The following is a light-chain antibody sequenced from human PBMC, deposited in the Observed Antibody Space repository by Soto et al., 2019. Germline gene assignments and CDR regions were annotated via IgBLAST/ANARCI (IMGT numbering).Light chain of an antibody. CDR3: QQYTTYRT. J-gene: IGKJ1*01. Sequence: IQITQSPSTLSASVEARVTMTCRASQSVSNWLAWYQQKPGKAPKLLIYDASTLEDGVSSRFSGSGSGTEFTLSISSLQPDDYATYYCQQYTTYRTFGQGSMV. CDR1: QSVSNW. CDR2: DAS. V-gene: IGKV1-5*01.